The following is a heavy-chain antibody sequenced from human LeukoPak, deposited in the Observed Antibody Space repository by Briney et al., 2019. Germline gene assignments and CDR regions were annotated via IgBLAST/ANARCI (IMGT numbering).Heavy chain of an antibody. V-gene: IGHV1-69*06. CDR1: GGTFSSYA. CDR2: IIPIFGTA. D-gene: IGHD1-26*01. J-gene: IGHJ4*02. Sequence: SVKVSCKASGGTFSSYAISWVRQAPGQGLEWMGRIIPIFGTANYAQKFQGRVTITADKSTSTAYMELSSLRSEDTAVYYCAKDAGSYEGDYWGQGTLVTASS. CDR3: AKDAGSYEGDY.